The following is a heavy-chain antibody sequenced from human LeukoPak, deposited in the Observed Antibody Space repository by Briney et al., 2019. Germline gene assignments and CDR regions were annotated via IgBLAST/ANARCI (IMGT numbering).Heavy chain of an antibody. D-gene: IGHD5-24*01. CDR2: ISSSSSYI. CDR1: GFTFSSYS. CDR3: ARGRDGYNWIDY. V-gene: IGHV3-21*01. Sequence: PGGSPRLSCAASGFTFSSYSMNWVRQAPGKGLEWVSSISSSSSYIYYADSVKGRFTISRDNAKNSLYLQMNSLRAEDTAVYYCARGRDGYNWIDYWGQGTLVTVSS. J-gene: IGHJ4*02.